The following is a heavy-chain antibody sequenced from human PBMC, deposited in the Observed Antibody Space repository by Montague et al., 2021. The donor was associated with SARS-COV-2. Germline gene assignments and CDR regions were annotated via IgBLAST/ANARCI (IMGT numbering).Heavy chain of an antibody. CDR2: TYYRSKWYN. D-gene: IGHD2-2*03. J-gene: IGHJ3*01. V-gene: IGHV6-1*01. CDR1: GASLSSDSLS. Sequence: VSTGASLSSDSLSWHWIRQSPSRGLEWLTSTYYRSKWYNDSAPSVSGRATVKPDTSRNQFSLHLDSVTPEDTALYFCARKMDSPFDVWGKETMVIVSS. CDR3: ARKMDSPFDV.